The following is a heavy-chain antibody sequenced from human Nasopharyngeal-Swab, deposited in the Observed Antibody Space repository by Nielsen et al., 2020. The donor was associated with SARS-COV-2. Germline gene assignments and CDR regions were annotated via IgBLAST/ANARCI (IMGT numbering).Heavy chain of an antibody. D-gene: IGHD3-3*01. CDR3: ARVDADYDFWSGSKSGLFDY. V-gene: IGHV3-21*01. J-gene: IGHJ4*02. Sequence: GESLKISCAASGFTFSSYSMNWVRQAPGKGLEWVSSISSSSYIYYADSVKGRFTISRDNAKNSLYLQMNSLRAEDTAVYYCARVDADYDFWSGSKSGLFDYWGQGTLVTVSS. CDR2: ISSSSYI. CDR1: GFTFSSYS.